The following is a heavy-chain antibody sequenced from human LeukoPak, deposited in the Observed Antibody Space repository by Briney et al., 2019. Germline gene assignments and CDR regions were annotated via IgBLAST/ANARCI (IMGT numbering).Heavy chain of an antibody. J-gene: IGHJ4*02. V-gene: IGHV3-9*01. CDR1: GFTFDDYA. CDR3: AKDLGKRRQPRGATCDY. D-gene: IGHD5-24*01. CDR2: ISWNSGSI. Sequence: PGGSLRLSCAASGFTFDDYAMPWVRQAPGKGLEWVSGISWNSGSIGYADSVKGRFTISRDNAKNSLYLQMNSLRAEDTALYYCAKDLGKRRQPRGATCDYWGQGTLVTVSS.